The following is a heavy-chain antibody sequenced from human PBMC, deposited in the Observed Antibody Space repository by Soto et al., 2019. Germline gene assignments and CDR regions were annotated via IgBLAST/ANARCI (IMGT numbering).Heavy chain of an antibody. CDR3: AKGGYGGELGDY. D-gene: IGHD4-17*01. J-gene: IGHJ4*02. V-gene: IGHV3-30*18. CDR2: ISYDGSNK. Sequence: QVQLVESGGGVVQPGRSLRLSCAASGFTFSSYGMHWVRQAPGKGLEWVAVISYDGSNKYYADSVKGRFTISRDNSKNTLYLQMNSLRAEDTAVYYCAKGGYGGELGDYWGQGTLVTVSS. CDR1: GFTFSSYG.